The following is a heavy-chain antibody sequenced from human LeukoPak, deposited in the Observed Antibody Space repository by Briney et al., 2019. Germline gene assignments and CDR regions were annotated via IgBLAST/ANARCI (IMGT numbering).Heavy chain of an antibody. CDR3: ARDRGYASDY. J-gene: IGHJ4*02. D-gene: IGHD5-18*01. CDR2: IINDGSAT. CDR1: GFTLRNSW. V-gene: IGHV3-74*01. Sequence: QSGGSLRLSCAASGFTLRNSWMHWVRQAPGKGLAWVSRIINDGSATNYADSVKGRFTISRDNAKNMVYLQMDSLRAEDTAVYYCARDRGYASDYWGQGTLVTVSS.